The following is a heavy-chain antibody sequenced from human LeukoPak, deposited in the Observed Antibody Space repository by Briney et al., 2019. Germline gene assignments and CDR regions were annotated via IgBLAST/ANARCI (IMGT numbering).Heavy chain of an antibody. CDR2: IIRCRSST. CDR3: ARVGTYYDILTGYSRDAFDI. J-gene: IGHJ3*02. CDR1: GFTFSSYW. Sequence: PGGSLRLSCAASGFTFSSYWMHWVRQAPGKGLVWVSRIIRCRSSTSYADSVNGRFTISRDNAKNTLYLQMNSLRAEDTAVYYCARVGTYYDILTGYSRDAFDIWGQGTMVTVSS. D-gene: IGHD3-9*01. V-gene: IGHV3-74*01.